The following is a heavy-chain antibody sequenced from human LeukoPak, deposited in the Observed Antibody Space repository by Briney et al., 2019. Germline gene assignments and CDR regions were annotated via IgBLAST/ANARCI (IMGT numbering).Heavy chain of an antibody. CDR1: GGSISSGGYY. D-gene: IGHD3-10*01. Sequence: SETLSLTCTVSGGSISSGGYYWSWIRQHPGKGLEWIGYIYYSGSTYYNPSLKSRVTISVDTSKNQFSLKLSSVTAADTAEYYCARAPFITMVRASDAFDIWGQGTMVTVSS. CDR3: ARAPFITMVRASDAFDI. V-gene: IGHV4-31*03. CDR2: IYYSGST. J-gene: IGHJ3*02.